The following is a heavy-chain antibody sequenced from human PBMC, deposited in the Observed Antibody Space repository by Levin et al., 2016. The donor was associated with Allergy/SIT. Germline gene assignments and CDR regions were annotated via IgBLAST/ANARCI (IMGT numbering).Heavy chain of an antibody. Sequence: WIRQPPGKGLEWVSSISSSSSYIYYADSVKGRFTISRDNAKNSLYLQMNSLRAEDTAVYYCARKGAAMAAFDYWGQGTLVTVSS. J-gene: IGHJ4*02. CDR2: ISSSSSYI. V-gene: IGHV3-21*01. D-gene: IGHD5-18*01. CDR3: ARKGAAMAAFDY.